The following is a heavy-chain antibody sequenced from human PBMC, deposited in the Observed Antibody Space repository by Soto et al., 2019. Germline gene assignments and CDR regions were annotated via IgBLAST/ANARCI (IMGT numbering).Heavy chain of an antibody. V-gene: IGHV1-18*01. Sequence: ASVKVSCKASGYTFTSYGISWVRQAPGQGLEWMGWISAYNGNTNYAQKLQGRVTMTTDTSTSTAYMELRSLRSDDTAVYYCGGDLGVGGVGENVVLDFWAKGKLAPVS. CDR3: GGDLGVGGVGENVVLDF. J-gene: IGHJ4*01. CDR2: ISAYNGNT. CDR1: GYTFTSYG. D-gene: IGHD3-16*01.